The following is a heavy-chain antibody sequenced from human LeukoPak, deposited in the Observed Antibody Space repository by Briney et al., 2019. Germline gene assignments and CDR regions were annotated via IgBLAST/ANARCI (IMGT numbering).Heavy chain of an antibody. D-gene: IGHD1-26*01. Sequence: PSETLSLTCTVSGYSISSGYYWGWIRQPPGKGLEGIGNIYDSGSTYYNASLQSRVTISIDTSKNQFSLRLSSVTAADTAMYYCAKSGGYGLIDYWGQGTLVTVSS. CDR2: IYDSGST. J-gene: IGHJ4*02. CDR1: GYSISSGYY. V-gene: IGHV4-38-2*02. CDR3: AKSGGYGLIDY.